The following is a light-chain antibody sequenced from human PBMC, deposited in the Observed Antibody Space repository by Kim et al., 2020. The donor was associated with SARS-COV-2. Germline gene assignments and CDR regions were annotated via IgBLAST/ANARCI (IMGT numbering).Light chain of an antibody. J-gene: IGLJ1*01. CDR1: SSNIGRNY. CDR3: GTWDTSLSAGV. CDR2: EDI. V-gene: IGLV1-51*02. Sequence: GRKVIISCSGGSSNIGRNYVSWYQQLPGTAPKLLIYEDINRPSWIPDRFSGSKSGTSATLAITGLQTGDEAEYFCGTWDTSLSAGVFGTGTKAPS.